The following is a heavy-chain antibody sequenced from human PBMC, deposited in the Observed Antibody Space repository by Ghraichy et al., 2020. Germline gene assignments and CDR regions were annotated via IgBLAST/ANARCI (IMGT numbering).Heavy chain of an antibody. CDR1: GFIFSGYW. D-gene: IGHD6-19*01. CDR3: ARDIGGGWDFDY. Sequence: GGSLRLSCAASGFIFSGYWMSWVRQAPGKGPEWVANIKKDGSEKYYVDSVKGRFTISRDNAENSLYLQMNSLRAEDTAVYYCARDIGGGWDFDYWGQGALVTGSS. CDR2: IKKDGSEK. J-gene: IGHJ4*02. V-gene: IGHV3-7*01.